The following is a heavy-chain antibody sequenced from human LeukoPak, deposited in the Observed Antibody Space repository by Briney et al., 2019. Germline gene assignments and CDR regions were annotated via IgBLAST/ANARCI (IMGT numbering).Heavy chain of an antibody. V-gene: IGHV3-48*04. J-gene: IGHJ5*02. Sequence: TGGSLRLSCEASGFEFDHCSMNWVRQAPGKGLERISYVTGDSKGIYYADSVKGRFTISRDNAKNTLYLQMNSLRAEDTAVYYCARDLRYCSSTSCYNWFDPWGQGTLVTVSS. CDR2: VTGDSKGI. CDR1: GFEFDHCS. CDR3: ARDLRYCSSTSCYNWFDP. D-gene: IGHD2-2*01.